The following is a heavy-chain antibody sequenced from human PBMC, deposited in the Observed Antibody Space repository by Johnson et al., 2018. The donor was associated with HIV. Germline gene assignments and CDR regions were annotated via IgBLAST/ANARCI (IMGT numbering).Heavy chain of an antibody. V-gene: IGHV3-30*04. CDR1: GFTFSSYA. J-gene: IGHJ3*02. CDR3: AKERVWELRGGADAFDI. Sequence: VQLVESGGGVVQPGRSLRLSCAASGFTFSSYAMHWVRQAPGKGLEWVAVISYDGSNKYYADSVKGRFTISRDNSKNTLYLHMNSLRAEDTAVYYCAKERVWELRGGADAFDIWGQGTMVTVSS. CDR2: ISYDGSNK. D-gene: IGHD1-26*01.